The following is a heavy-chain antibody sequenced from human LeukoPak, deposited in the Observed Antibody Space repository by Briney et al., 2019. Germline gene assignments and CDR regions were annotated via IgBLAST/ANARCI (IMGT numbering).Heavy chain of an antibody. CDR2: IGSSGAYI. CDR1: GFILSGYR. V-gene: IGHV3-21*01. D-gene: IGHD1-1*01. CDR3: ARDSGGPDDLPYYLDY. J-gene: IGHJ4*02. Sequence: PGGSLRLSCEASGFILSGYRMHWVRQPLGKGLQWVSSIGSSGAYIYYTDSVKGRFTISRDNAKNSLYLQMNSLRAEDTAMYYCARDSGGPDDLPYYLDYWGQGSLVTVSS.